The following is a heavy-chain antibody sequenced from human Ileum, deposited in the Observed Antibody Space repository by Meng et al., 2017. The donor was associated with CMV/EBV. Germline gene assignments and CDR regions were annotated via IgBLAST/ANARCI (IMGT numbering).Heavy chain of an antibody. CDR3: AYRYSYASYWYFDL. D-gene: IGHD3-16*01. CDR2: IYWDDGK. V-gene: IGHV2-5*02. J-gene: IGHJ2*01. CDR1: GLSLSTNGLG. Sequence: QITLKESGPTVVKPTQALTLTCTVSGLSLSTNGLGVGWVRQPPGKALEWLAVIYWDDGKRYSPSLKSRLTISKDTSKNQVVLTMTNMDPVDTATYYCAYRYSYASYWYFDLWGRGTLVTLSS.